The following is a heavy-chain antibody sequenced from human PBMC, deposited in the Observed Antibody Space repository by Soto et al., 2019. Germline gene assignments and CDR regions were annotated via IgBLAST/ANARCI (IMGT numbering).Heavy chain of an antibody. CDR2: IYYSGST. J-gene: IGHJ5*02. CDR1: GGSISSYY. CDR3: ARATAAAGAFDP. Sequence: SETLSLTCTGSGGSISSYYWSWIRQPPGKGLEWIGYIYYSGSTNYNPSLKSRVTISVDTSKNQFSLKLSSVTAADTAVYYCARATAAAGAFDPWGQRTLVTVSS. V-gene: IGHV4-59*01. D-gene: IGHD6-13*01.